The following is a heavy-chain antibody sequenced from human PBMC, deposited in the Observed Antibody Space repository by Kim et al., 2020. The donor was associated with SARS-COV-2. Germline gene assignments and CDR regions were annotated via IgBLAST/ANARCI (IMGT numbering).Heavy chain of an antibody. J-gene: IGHJ4*02. CDR2: IIPIFGTA. D-gene: IGHD1-26*01. V-gene: IGHV1-69*13. CDR1: GGTFSSYA. CDR3: ARGGVGATTPRGLDY. Sequence: SVKVSCKASGGTFSSYAISWVRQAPGQGLEWMGGIIPIFGTANYAQKFQGRVTITADESTSTAYMELSSLRSEDTAVYYCARGGVGATTPRGLDYWGQGTLVTVSS.